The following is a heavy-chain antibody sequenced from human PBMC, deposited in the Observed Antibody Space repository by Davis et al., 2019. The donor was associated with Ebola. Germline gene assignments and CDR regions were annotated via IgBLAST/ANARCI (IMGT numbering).Heavy chain of an antibody. J-gene: IGHJ3*02. V-gene: IGHV4-59*01. CDR3: ARPRRDPYANEPFNI. CDR1: GGSISTSY. D-gene: IGHD5-24*01. Sequence: SETLSFTCTVSGGSISTSYWSWMRQPPGKGLEWIGYIYHRGDAIYNPSLNSRVTISLDTSRNQISLNLASVTAADTAVYYCARPRRDPYANEPFNIWGQGTMVTVSS. CDR2: IYHRGDA.